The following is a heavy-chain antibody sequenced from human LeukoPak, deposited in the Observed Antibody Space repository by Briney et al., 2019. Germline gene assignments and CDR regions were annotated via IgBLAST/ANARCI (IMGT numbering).Heavy chain of an antibody. CDR3: ARGDDSGAHYPPRFDL. Sequence: SETLSLTCTVSGDSITSYFWSWIRQSPGEGLEWIGDISYSGNTNSNPSLRSRATMSLDTSKNHFSLKLISVTAADTAVYYCARGDDSGAHYPPRFDLWGRGTLVTVSS. CDR1: GDSITSYF. J-gene: IGHJ2*01. D-gene: IGHD3-22*01. V-gene: IGHV4-59*01. CDR2: ISYSGNT.